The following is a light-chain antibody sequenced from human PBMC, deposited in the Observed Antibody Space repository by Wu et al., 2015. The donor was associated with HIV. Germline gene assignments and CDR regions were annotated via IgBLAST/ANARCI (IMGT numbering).Light chain of an antibody. CDR2: KAS. V-gene: IGKV1-5*03. J-gene: IGKJ1*01. Sequence: DIQMTQSPSTLSASVGDRVTITCRASQSISSWLAWYQQKPGKAPKLLIYKASSLESGVPSRFSGSGSGTEFTLTITSLQSDDFATYYCQQYNGYPQTFGQGTKVEIK. CDR1: QSISSW. CDR3: QQYNGYPQT.